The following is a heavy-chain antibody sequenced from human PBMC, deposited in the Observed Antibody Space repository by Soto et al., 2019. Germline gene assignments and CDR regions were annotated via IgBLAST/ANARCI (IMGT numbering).Heavy chain of an antibody. CDR1: GHTFKKTG. CDR2: IDADNADT. Sequence: QIPVLQSGPEVRKPGTSVKVSCKASGHTFKKTGFSWVRQSLGQGLEWMGRIDADNADTKYAQKSRDRVTLTTATATRTAYMDMRALRSHDTAVYFCVVCPGIQTGGTCLDFWGQGTLVTVSS. D-gene: IGHD5-18*01. J-gene: IGHJ4*01. CDR3: VVCPGIQTGGTCLDF. V-gene: IGHV1-18*04.